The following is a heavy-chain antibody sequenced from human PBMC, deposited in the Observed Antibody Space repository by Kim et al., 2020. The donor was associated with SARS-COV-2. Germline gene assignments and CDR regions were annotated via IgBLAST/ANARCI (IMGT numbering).Heavy chain of an antibody. CDR3: AEDWGVGWLYFYYYYVMDV. J-gene: IGHJ6*02. V-gene: IGHV3-30*02. D-gene: IGHD3-3*01. Sequence: GRLNISRDNSKNTLYLQMNSLRAEDTAVYYCAEDWGVGWLYFYYYYVMDVWGQGTTVTVSS.